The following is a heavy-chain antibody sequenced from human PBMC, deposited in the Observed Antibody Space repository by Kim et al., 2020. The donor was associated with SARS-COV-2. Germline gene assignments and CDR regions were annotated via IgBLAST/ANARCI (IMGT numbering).Heavy chain of an antibody. CDR3: AKVVPMIVVVFPFDF. Sequence: DSLKGRFTLSSDNSKPTLYLQMNSLRPQDTALYYCAKVVPMIVVVFPFDFWGQGTLVTVSS. D-gene: IGHD3-22*01. J-gene: IGHJ4*02. V-gene: IGHV3-23*01.